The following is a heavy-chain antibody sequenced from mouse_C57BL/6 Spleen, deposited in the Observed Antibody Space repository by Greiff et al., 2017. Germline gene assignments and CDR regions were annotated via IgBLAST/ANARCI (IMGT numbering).Heavy chain of an antibody. CDR1: GYTFTSYW. CDR2: IDPSDSET. Sequence: QVQLQQPGAELVRPGSSVKLSCKASGYTFTSYWMHWVKQRPIQGLEWIGNIDPSDSETHYNQKFKDKATLTVDKSSSTAYMQLSSLTSEDSAVYYCGRSMISYWYFDVWGTGTTVTVSS. D-gene: IGHD2-4*01. CDR3: GRSMISYWYFDV. J-gene: IGHJ1*03. V-gene: IGHV1-52*01.